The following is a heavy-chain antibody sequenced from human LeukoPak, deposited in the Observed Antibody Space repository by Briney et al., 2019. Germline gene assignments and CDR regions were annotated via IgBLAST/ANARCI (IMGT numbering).Heavy chain of an antibody. Sequence: ASVKVSCKASGYTFTSYAMHWVRQAPGQRLEWMGWINAGNGNTKYSQKFQGRVTITRDTSASTAYMELSSLRSEDTAVYYCARGGYCSSTSCYPYFDYWGQGTLVTVSS. CDR1: GYTFTSYA. CDR2: INAGNGNT. J-gene: IGHJ4*02. D-gene: IGHD2-2*01. V-gene: IGHV1-3*01. CDR3: ARGGYCSSTSCYPYFDY.